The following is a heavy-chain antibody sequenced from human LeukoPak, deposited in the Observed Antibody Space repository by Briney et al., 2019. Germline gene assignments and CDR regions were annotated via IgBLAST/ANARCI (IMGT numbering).Heavy chain of an antibody. CDR2: ISWNSGYI. V-gene: IGHV3-9*02. D-gene: IGHD3-22*01. CDR3: AQGTHFYDSSGYLTSFDP. Sequence: GRSLRLSCAASGLTSDDYAMHWVRQAPGKGLEWVSGISWNSGYIGYADSVKGRFTISRDNAKNSLYLQMNSLRAEDTALYYCAQGTHFYDSSGYLTSFDPWGQGTLVTVSS. J-gene: IGHJ5*02. CDR1: GLTSDDYA.